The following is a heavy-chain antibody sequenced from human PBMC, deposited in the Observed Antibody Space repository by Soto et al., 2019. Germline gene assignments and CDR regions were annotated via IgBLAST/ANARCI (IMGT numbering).Heavy chain of an antibody. V-gene: IGHV1-3*01. Sequence: QVQLVQSGAEVTKPGASVKVSCKASGYTFTNYAIDWVRQAPGQRLEWMGWINAGNGNTKYSQKFLGRVTITRDTSASTAYMELSSLRSEDTAVYYCARDMGFGLSDYWGQGILVTVSS. CDR2: INAGNGNT. CDR3: ARDMGFGLSDY. J-gene: IGHJ4*02. D-gene: IGHD3-10*01. CDR1: GYTFTNYA.